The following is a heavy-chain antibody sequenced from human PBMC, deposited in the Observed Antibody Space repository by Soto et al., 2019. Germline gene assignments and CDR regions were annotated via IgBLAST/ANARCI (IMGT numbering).Heavy chain of an antibody. J-gene: IGHJ4*02. D-gene: IGHD1-26*01. CDR3: ARDKHSGSYTDGGGFDY. Sequence: PGGSLRLSCAASGFTFSSYAMSWVRQAPGKGLEGVSAISGSGGSTYYADSVKGRVTISRDNSKNTQYLQMNSQRAEDTAVDYCARDKHSGSYTDGGGFDYWGQGTLVTVSS. CDR1: GFTFSSYA. CDR2: ISGSGGST. V-gene: IGHV3-23*01.